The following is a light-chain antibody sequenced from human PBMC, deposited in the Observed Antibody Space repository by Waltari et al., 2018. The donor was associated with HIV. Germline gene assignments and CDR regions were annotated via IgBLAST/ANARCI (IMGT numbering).Light chain of an antibody. V-gene: IGKV3-15*01. Sequence: IVVTQSPATMSVSPGERATLSCRTSQNVYNNLAWYQHKPGQAPRLLMSGASTRAKDIPARVSCSGSGKEFPPTINSLQPEDIAVYYCQQYKDWPPSPFGQGTNLEIK. J-gene: IGKJ2*01. CDR2: GAS. CDR3: QQYKDWPPSP. CDR1: QNVYNN.